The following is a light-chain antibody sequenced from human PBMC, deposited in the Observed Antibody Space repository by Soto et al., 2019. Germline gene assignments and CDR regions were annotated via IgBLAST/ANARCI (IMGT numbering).Light chain of an antibody. Sequence: IRMTQSPSSFSASTGDRVTITCRASQGISSYLAWYQQKPGKAPKLLIYAASTLQSGVPSRFSGSGSGTDFTLTISCLQSEDFATYYCQQYYSYPPTFGQGTKLEIK. CDR2: AAS. CDR1: QGISSY. J-gene: IGKJ2*01. V-gene: IGKV1-8*01. CDR3: QQYYSYPPT.